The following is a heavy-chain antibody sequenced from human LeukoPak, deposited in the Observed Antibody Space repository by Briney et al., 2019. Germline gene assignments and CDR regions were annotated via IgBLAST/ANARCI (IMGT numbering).Heavy chain of an antibody. CDR2: INHSGST. CDR3: ARGSRPSDY. CDR1: GGSFSGYY. Sequence: SETLSLTCAVYGGSFSGYYWSWIRQPPGKGLEWIGEINHSGSTNYNPSLKSRVTISVDTSKNQFSLKLSSVTAADTAVYYCARGSRPSDYWGQGALVTVSS. V-gene: IGHV4-34*01. J-gene: IGHJ4*02.